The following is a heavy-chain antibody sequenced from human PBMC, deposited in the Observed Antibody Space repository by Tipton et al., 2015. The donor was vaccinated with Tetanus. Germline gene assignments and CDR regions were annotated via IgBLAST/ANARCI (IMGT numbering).Heavy chain of an antibody. J-gene: IGHJ6*02. V-gene: IGHV4-34*01. CDR2: INHSGST. CDR3: ARDDYYDGRGLYYYGLDV. CDR1: GGSFSGYY. D-gene: IGHD3-22*01. Sequence: TLSLTCAVYGGSFSGYYWSWIRQPPGKGLEWIGEINHSGSTNYNPSLKSQVTIPVDTSKNQFSLKVRSVTTADTAVYYCARDDYYDGRGLYYYGLDVWGQGTAVTVSS.